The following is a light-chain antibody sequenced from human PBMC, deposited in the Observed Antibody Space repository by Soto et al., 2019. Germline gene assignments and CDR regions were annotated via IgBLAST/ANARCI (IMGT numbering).Light chain of an antibody. CDR3: QQYYSSPYT. CDR1: QSVFYSSNNKNY. Sequence: DIVMTQSPDSLAVSLGERATINCKSSQSVFYSSNNKNYLAWYQQKPGQPPKLLIDWASTREFGVPDRFSGSGSGTDFTLTISSLQAEDVAVYYCQQYYSSPYTFGQGTKLEIK. CDR2: WAS. V-gene: IGKV4-1*01. J-gene: IGKJ2*01.